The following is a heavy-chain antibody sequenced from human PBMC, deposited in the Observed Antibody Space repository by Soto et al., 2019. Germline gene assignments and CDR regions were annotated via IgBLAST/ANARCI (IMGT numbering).Heavy chain of an antibody. J-gene: IGHJ4*02. V-gene: IGHV4-34*01. CDR2: INHSGST. D-gene: IGHD4-17*01. CDR1: GGSFSGYY. Sequence: QVQLQQWGAGLLKPSETLSLTCAVYGGSFSGYYWSWIRQPPGKGLEWIGEINHSGSTNYNPSLKSRVTISVHTSKNHFSLKLSSVTAADTAVYYCARGDYGDLFALDYWGQGTLVTVSS. CDR3: ARGDYGDLFALDY.